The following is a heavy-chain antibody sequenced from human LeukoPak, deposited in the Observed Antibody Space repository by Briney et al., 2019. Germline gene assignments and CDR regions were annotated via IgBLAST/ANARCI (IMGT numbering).Heavy chain of an antibody. J-gene: IGHJ4*02. V-gene: IGHV1-18*01. D-gene: IGHD4-17*01. Sequence: ASVKVSCKASGYTFTSYGVNWVRQAPGQGLEWMGWIAVYNGDTNYAQKFQGRVTMTTDRSTRTAYMELRSLRSDDTGMYYCAREIYGDSYFDYWGQGTLVTVAS. CDR1: GYTFTSYG. CDR2: IAVYNGDT. CDR3: AREIYGDSYFDY.